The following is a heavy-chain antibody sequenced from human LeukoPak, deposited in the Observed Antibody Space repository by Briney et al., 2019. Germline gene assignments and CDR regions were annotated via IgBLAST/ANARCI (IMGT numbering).Heavy chain of an antibody. Sequence: GGSLRLSCVASGFSFGTYTMTWVRQAPGRGLEWVSSLFGNGRATYYADSVKGRFTISRDNSKNTLYLQMNSLRAEDTAVYYCAKDLSRLYYYYGMDVWGQGTTVTVSS. CDR1: GFSFGTYT. D-gene: IGHD6-19*01. V-gene: IGHV3-23*01. J-gene: IGHJ6*02. CDR2: LFGNGRAT. CDR3: AKDLSRLYYYYGMDV.